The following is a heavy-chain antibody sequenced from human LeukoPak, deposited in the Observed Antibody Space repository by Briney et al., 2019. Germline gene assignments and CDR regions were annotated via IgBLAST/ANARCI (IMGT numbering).Heavy chain of an antibody. CDR1: GFTFSSYG. Sequence: GGSLRLSCAASGFTFSSYGMHWVRQAPGKGLEWVAFIRYDGSNKYYADSVKGRFTISRDNSKNILYLQVNSLRAGDTAVYYCAKDYYYDSSGYYYGDAFDIWGQGTMVTVSS. J-gene: IGHJ3*02. V-gene: IGHV3-30*02. CDR3: AKDYYYDSSGYYYGDAFDI. D-gene: IGHD3-22*01. CDR2: IRYDGSNK.